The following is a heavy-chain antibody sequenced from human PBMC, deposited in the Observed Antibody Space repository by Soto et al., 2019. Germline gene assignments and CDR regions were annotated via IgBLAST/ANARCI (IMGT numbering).Heavy chain of an antibody. J-gene: IGHJ4*02. V-gene: IGHV2-26*01. CDR2: IFSNDAK. CDR3: ARIRGWGWLGPNDY. Sequence: ASGPTLVNPTETLTLTCTVSGFSLSNARMSVSWIRQPPGKALEWLAHIFSNDAKSYSASLKNRLTISKDTSKSQVVLTMTKMDPVDTATYYCARIRGWGWLGPNDYWGQGTLVTVSS. CDR1: GFSLSNARMS. D-gene: IGHD3-10*01.